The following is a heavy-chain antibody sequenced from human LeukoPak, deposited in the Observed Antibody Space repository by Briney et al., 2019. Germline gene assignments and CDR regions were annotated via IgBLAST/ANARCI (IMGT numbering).Heavy chain of an antibody. CDR1: GFTFSSYW. D-gene: IGHD2-15*01. CDR2: IKQDGSER. CDR3: ARGASGSVVALDQ. Sequence: GGSLRLSSEASGFTFSSYWMSWVRQAPGKGLEWVANIKQDGSERYYVDSVKGRFTMSRDNAKNSLFLQMNSLRAEDTAVYYCARGASGSVVALDQWGQGTLVTVSS. V-gene: IGHV3-7*01. J-gene: IGHJ4*02.